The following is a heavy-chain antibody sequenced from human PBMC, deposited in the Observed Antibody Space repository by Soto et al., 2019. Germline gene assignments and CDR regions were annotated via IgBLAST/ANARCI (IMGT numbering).Heavy chain of an antibody. CDR2: ISGSGGST. V-gene: IGHV3-23*01. J-gene: IGHJ1*01. D-gene: IGHD6-19*01. CDR1: GFTFSSYA. Sequence: PGGSLRLSCAASGFTFSSYAMSWVRQAPGKGLEWVSAISGSGGSTYYADSVKGRFTISRDNSKNTLFLQMNNLRAEDTAVYFCARDRSADRFVQYFQHWGQGTQVTVSS. CDR3: ARDRSADRFVQYFQH.